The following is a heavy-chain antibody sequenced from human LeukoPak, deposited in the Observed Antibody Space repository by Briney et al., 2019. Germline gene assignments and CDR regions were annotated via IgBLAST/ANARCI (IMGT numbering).Heavy chain of an antibody. Sequence: ASVKVSCKASGYTFTGYYMHWVRQAPGQGLEWMGWISPNGGGTNYAQKFQGRVTMNRDTSISTVYMELSRLRYDDTAVYYCVREHSWDANWFDPWGQGTLVTVSS. CDR1: GYTFTGYY. J-gene: IGHJ5*02. CDR3: VREHSWDANWFDP. V-gene: IGHV1-2*02. CDR2: ISPNGGGT. D-gene: IGHD6-13*01.